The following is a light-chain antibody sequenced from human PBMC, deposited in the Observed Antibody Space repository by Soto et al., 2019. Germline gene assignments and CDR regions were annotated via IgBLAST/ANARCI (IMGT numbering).Light chain of an antibody. Sequence: QSALTQPPSASGSPGQSVAISCTGTSSDVGGYNYVSWYQQHPGKAPKLMIYEVSKRPSGVPDRFSGSKSGNTASLTVSGLQAEDEADYYCSPYAGSNNPPYVLGTGTKLTVL. CDR2: EVS. V-gene: IGLV2-8*01. CDR3: SPYAGSNNPPYV. CDR1: SSDVGGYNY. J-gene: IGLJ1*01.